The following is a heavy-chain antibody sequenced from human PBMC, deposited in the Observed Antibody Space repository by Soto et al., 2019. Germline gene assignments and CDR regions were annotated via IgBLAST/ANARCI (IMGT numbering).Heavy chain of an antibody. Sequence: HPGGSLRLSCAASGFTFSSYGMHWVRQAPGKGLEWVAVISYDGSNKYYADSVKGRFTISRDNSKNTLYLQMNSLRAEDTAVYYCAKDQYSSSWYDYYYYGMDVWGQGTTVTVSS. CDR1: GFTFSSYG. CDR3: AKDQYSSSWYDYYYYGMDV. D-gene: IGHD6-13*01. CDR2: ISYDGSNK. V-gene: IGHV3-30*18. J-gene: IGHJ6*02.